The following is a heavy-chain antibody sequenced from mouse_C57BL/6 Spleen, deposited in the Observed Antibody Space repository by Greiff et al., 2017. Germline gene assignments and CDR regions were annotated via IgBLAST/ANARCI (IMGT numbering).Heavy chain of an antibody. J-gene: IGHJ4*01. CDR3: ARAPDYDKDAMDY. Sequence: QVQLKQSGAELVRPGTSVKVSCKASGYAFTNYLIEWVKQRPGQGLEWIGVINPGSGGTNYNEKFKGKATLTADKSSSTAYMQLSSLTSEDSAVYFCARAPDYDKDAMDYWGQGTSVTVSS. V-gene: IGHV1-54*01. CDR1: GYAFTNYL. CDR2: INPGSGGT. D-gene: IGHD2-4*01.